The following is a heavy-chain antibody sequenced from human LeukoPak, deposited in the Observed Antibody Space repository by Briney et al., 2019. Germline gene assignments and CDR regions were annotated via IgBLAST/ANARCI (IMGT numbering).Heavy chain of an antibody. J-gene: IGHJ4*02. Sequence: GGSLRLSCAASGFTFSSYAMSWVRQAPGKGLEWVSAISGSGGVTYYADSVKGRFTISRDNSKNTLYLQMNSLRAEDTAVYYCAKDRSPTIVVVPAAPRDYWGQGTLVTVSS. CDR1: GFTFSSYA. CDR2: ISGSGGVT. CDR3: AKDRSPTIVVVPAAPRDY. D-gene: IGHD2-2*01. V-gene: IGHV3-23*01.